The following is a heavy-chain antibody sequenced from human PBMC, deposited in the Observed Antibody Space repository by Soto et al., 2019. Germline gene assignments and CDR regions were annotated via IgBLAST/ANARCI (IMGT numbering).Heavy chain of an antibody. CDR3: ARHKEVLVASLSYGLDV. CDR1: NDSISSSRYY. D-gene: IGHD2-2*01. CDR2: IYYTGDT. Sequence: SETLSLTCSVSNDSISSSRYYWGWIRQPPGKGLEWIGSIYYTGDTYYNPSLKSRVTISVDTSKNQFSLKLTSVTAADTSVYFCARHKEVLVASLSYGLDVWGQGTTVTVSS. V-gene: IGHV4-39*01. J-gene: IGHJ6*02.